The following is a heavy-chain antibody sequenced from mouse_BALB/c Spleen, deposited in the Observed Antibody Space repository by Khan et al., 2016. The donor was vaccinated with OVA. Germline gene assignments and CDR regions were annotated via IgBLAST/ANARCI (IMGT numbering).Heavy chain of an antibody. CDR1: GYTFTTYW. D-gene: IGHD2-3*01. Sequence: VKLLESGAELVKPGASVKMSCTASGYTFTTYWIHWIKQRPGQGLEWIGYINPSTGYTEYNQKFKEKATLTTDESSSAVYLQLSSLTSEDSAVFYGTRRGQYDLFAFWGQGTLVTVSA. CDR3: TRRGQYDLFAF. CDR2: INPSTGYT. J-gene: IGHJ3*01. V-gene: IGHV1S26*01.